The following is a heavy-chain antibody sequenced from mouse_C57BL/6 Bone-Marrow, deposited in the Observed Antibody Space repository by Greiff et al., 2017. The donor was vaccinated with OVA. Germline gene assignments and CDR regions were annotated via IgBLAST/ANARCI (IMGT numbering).Heavy chain of an antibody. CDR2: ISSGGSYT. CDR3: VRRGIYYDYDVGDYAMDY. J-gene: IGHJ4*01. Sequence: VQLKQSGGDLVKPGGSLKLSCAASGFTFSSYGMSWVRQTPDKRLEWVGTISSGGSYTYYPGSVKGRFTISRDNATNTLYLQMSSRKSEDTAMYYCVRRGIYYDYDVGDYAMDYWGQGTSVTVSS. D-gene: IGHD2-4*01. V-gene: IGHV5-6*01. CDR1: GFTFSSYG.